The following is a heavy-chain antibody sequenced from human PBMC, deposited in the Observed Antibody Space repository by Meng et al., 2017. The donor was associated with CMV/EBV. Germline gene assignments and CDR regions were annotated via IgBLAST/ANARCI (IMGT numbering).Heavy chain of an antibody. CDR3: ARFVEYSNPKFDY. CDR1: GFPLSNGRMG. D-gene: IGHD2/OR15-2a*01. CDR2: IFSNDEK. J-gene: IGHJ4*02. V-gene: IGHV2-26*01. Sequence: SGPTLVKPTETLTLTCTVSGFPLSNGRMGVSWIRQPPGKALEWLAHIFSNDEKSCSTSLQRRLTISKDTSKSQVVLTMTNMDPVDTATYYCARFVEYSNPKFDYWGQGTLVTVSS.